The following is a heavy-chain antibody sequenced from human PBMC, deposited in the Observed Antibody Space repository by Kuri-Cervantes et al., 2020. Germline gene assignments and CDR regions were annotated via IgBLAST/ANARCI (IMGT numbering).Heavy chain of an antibody. CDR2: VSVSGDST. CDR3: AKAVLL. J-gene: IGHJ6*02. Sequence: GESLKISCATSGFTFRTYAMSWVRQVPGKGLEWVSAVSVSGDSTYYADSAKGRFTISRDNSKNTLYLQMNSLRAEDTAVYYCAKAVLLWGQGTTVTVSS. D-gene: IGHD4/OR15-4a*01. V-gene: IGHV3-23*01. CDR1: GFTFRTYA.